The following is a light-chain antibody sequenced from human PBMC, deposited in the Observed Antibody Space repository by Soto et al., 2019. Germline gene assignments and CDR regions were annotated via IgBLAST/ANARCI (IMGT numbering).Light chain of an antibody. CDR2: EVS. CDR1: SSDVGAYNF. Sequence: QSALTQPASVSGSPGQSITISCTGTSSDVGAYNFVSWYQQHPGKGPKLMIYEVSDRPSGVSDRFSGSKSGNTASLTISGLQAEDEADYYCASWDDNLNGGVFGGGTKLTVL. J-gene: IGLJ3*02. V-gene: IGLV2-14*01. CDR3: ASWDDNLNGGV.